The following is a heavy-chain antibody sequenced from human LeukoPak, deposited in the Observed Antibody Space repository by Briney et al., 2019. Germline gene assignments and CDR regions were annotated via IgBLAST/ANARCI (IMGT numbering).Heavy chain of an antibody. J-gene: IGHJ4*02. CDR3: ASTSSRHYDFWSGSTDY. Sequence: GGSLRLSCAASGFTVSSNYMSWVRQAPGKGLEWVSVIYSGGSTYYADSVKGRFTISRGNSKNTLYLQMNSLRAEDTAVYYCASTSSRHYDFWSGSTDYWGQGTLVTVSS. CDR2: IYSGGST. V-gene: IGHV3-66*01. D-gene: IGHD3-3*01. CDR1: GFTVSSNY.